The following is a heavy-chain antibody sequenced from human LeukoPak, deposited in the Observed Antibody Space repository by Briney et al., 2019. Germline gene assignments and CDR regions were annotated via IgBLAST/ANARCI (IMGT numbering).Heavy chain of an antibody. D-gene: IGHD3-22*01. Sequence: GGSLRLSCAASGFTFEDYGMSWVRQGPGTGLEWVSCINWNGGSTGYADSVKGRFTISRDNANNSLYLQMNSLRAEDTALYYCARGAPGVYDSSGYYRPDAFDIWGQGTVVTVSS. CDR2: INWNGGST. CDR1: GFTFEDYG. J-gene: IGHJ3*02. V-gene: IGHV3-20*04. CDR3: ARGAPGVYDSSGYYRPDAFDI.